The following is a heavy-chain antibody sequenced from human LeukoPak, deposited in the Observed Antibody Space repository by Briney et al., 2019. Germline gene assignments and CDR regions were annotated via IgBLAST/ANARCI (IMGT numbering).Heavy chain of an antibody. D-gene: IGHD2-21*02. Sequence: SVKVSCKASGGTFSSYAISWVRQAPGQGLEWMGGIIPIFGTANYAQKFQGRVTITADESTSTAYMELSSLRSEDTAVYYCARVAGGGDRLAGNYFDYWGQGTLVTISS. V-gene: IGHV1-69*01. CDR3: ARVAGGGDRLAGNYFDY. J-gene: IGHJ4*02. CDR1: GGTFSSYA. CDR2: IIPIFGTA.